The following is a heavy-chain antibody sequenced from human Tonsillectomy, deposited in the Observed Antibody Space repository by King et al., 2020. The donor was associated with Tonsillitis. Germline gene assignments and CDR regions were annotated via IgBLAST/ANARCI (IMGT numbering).Heavy chain of an antibody. CDR3: ARHYGHQMGPRY. CDR2: IDPSDSYI. CDR1: GYSFNNYW. J-gene: IGHJ4*02. D-gene: IGHD3-16*01. V-gene: IGHV5-10-1*03. Sequence: QLVQSGAEVKKPGESLRISCKGSGYSFNNYWISWVRQMPGKGLEWMGRIDPSDSYINYSPSFQGHVTMSADKSISTAYLQWSSLKASDTAMYYCARHYGHQMGPRYWGQGTLVTVSS.